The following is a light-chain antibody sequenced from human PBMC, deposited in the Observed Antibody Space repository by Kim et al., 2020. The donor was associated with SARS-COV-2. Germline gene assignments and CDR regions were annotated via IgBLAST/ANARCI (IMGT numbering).Light chain of an antibody. V-gene: IGKV3-11*01. CDR2: DTS. Sequence: LSPGERAPLSCRASQSISSFLSWYQQKPGQAPRLLIYDTSNRATGIPARFSGGGSGTYFTLTITSLEPEDFAVYYCQQRGNWPLTFGQGTRLEIK. J-gene: IGKJ5*01. CDR3: QQRGNWPLT. CDR1: QSISSF.